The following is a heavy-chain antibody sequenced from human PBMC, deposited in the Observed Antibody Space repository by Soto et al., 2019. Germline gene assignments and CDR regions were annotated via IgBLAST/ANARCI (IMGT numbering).Heavy chain of an antibody. CDR1: GYTFTSYA. D-gene: IGHD3-10*01. CDR3: VRIEGIWYFDL. J-gene: IGHJ2*01. V-gene: IGHV1-3*01. CDR2: INAGNGNT. Sequence: GASVKVSCKASGYTFTSYAMHWVRQAPGQRLEWMGWINAGNGNTKYSQKFQGRFTISRDNARNSMYLQMNSLRAEDTAIYYCVRIEGIWYFDLWGRGTLVTVSS.